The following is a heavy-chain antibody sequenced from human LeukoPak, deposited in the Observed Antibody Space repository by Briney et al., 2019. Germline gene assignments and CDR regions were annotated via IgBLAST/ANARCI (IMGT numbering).Heavy chain of an antibody. CDR1: GFTFSSYG. CDR3: AKGDKMSIWRRTYNCLDS. Sequence: PGGSLRLSCAASGFTFSSYGMSWVRQAPGKGLEWVAFIWYDGRNKYYADSVKGRFSISRDNSKNTLYLQMNSLRADDTAMYYCAKGDKMSIWRRTYNCLDSWGQGTLVTVSS. V-gene: IGHV3-30*02. D-gene: IGHD6-6*01. CDR2: IWYDGRNK. J-gene: IGHJ5*01.